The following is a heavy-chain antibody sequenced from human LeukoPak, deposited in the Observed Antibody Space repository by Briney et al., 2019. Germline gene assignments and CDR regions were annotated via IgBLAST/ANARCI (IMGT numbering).Heavy chain of an antibody. D-gene: IGHD3-10*01. CDR3: ARVSYGSGSYLRPYYYYYMDV. CDR2: ISAYNGNT. Sequence: VASAKVSCKASGYTFTSYGISWVRQAPGQGLEWMGWISAYNGNTNYAQKLQGRVTMTTDTSTSTAYMELRSLRSDDTAVYYCARVSYGSGSYLRPYYYYYMDVWGKGTTVTVSS. V-gene: IGHV1-18*01. J-gene: IGHJ6*03. CDR1: GYTFTSYG.